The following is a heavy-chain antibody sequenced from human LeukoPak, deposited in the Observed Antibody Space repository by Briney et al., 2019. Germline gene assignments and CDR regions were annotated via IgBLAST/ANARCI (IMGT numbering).Heavy chain of an antibody. CDR2: IYHSGST. CDR1: GGSISSGGYC. D-gene: IGHD3-9*01. V-gene: IGHV4-30-2*01. CDR3: ARVKGNDILTGYYFDY. Sequence: PSQTLSLTCAVSGGSISSGGYCWSWIRPPPGKGLEWIGYIYHSGSTYYNPSLKSRVTISVDRSKNQFSLKLSSVTAADTAVYYCARVKGNDILTGYYFDYWGQGTLVTVSS. J-gene: IGHJ4*02.